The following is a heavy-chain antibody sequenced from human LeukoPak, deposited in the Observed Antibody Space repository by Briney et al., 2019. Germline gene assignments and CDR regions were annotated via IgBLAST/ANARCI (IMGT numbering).Heavy chain of an antibody. V-gene: IGHV3-23*01. CDR2: ISISGDGT. Sequence: PSETLSLTCTVSGGSISSSSYYWGWIRQTPRKGLEWVSTISISGDGTYYADPVKGRFTMSRDKSKNTLYLQMTSLRAEDTAVYYCVRAAPRDCSPTSCSLFDNWGQGILVTVSS. D-gene: IGHD2-2*01. CDR1: GGSISSSSYY. J-gene: IGHJ4*02. CDR3: VRAAPRDCSPTSCSLFDN.